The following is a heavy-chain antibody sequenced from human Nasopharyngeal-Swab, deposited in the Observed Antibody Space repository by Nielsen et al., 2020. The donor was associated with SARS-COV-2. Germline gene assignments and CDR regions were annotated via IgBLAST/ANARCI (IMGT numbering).Heavy chain of an antibody. CDR3: ARKFYYYYYYMDV. CDR2: INHSGST. CDR1: GGSFSGYY. V-gene: IGHV4-34*01. Sequence: SEILSLTCAVYGGSFSGYYWSWIRQPPGKGLEWIGEINHSGSTNYNPSLKSRVTISVDTSKNQFSLKLSSVTAADTAVYYCARKFYYYYYYMDVWGKGTTVTVSS. J-gene: IGHJ6*03.